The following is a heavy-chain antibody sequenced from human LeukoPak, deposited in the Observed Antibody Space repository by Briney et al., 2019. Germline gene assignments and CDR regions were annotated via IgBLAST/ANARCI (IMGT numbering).Heavy chain of an antibody. V-gene: IGHV4-4*02. CDR2: IYHSGST. J-gene: IGHJ5*02. CDR3: ARDRMGFLEWLSPVGDIGWFDP. CDR1: GGSISSSNW. Sequence: PSGTLSLTCAVSGGSISSSNWWSWVRQPPGKGLEWIGEIYHSGSTNYNPSLKSRVTISVDRSKNQFSLKLSSVTAADTAVYYCARDRMGFLEWLSPVGDIGWFDPWGQGTLVTVSS. D-gene: IGHD3-3*01.